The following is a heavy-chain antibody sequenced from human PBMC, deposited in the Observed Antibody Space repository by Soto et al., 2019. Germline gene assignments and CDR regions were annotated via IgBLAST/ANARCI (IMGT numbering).Heavy chain of an antibody. CDR1: GGSISTGGYY. CDR3: ARDRGDDYNPIYGVDV. J-gene: IGHJ6*02. Sequence: PSEPLSLTCTFSGGSISTGGYYWSWIRQHPGKGLEWIGYVSYRGSTYYNPSLKSRVTISVDTSKNQFSLKLNSVTAADTAVYYCARDRGDDYNPIYGVDVWGQGTTVT. D-gene: IGHD3-10*01. V-gene: IGHV4-31*03. CDR2: VSYRGST.